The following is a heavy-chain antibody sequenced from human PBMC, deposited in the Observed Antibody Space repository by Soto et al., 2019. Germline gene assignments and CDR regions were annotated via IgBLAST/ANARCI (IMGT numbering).Heavy chain of an antibody. Sequence: PSETLSLTCTVSGGSISSYYWSWIRQPPGKGLEWIGYIYYSGSTNYNPSLKSRVTISVDTSKNQFSLKLSSVTAADTAVYYCARHSGLYGDYTYYYYGMYVWGKGTRVTFPS. V-gene: IGHV4-59*08. CDR1: GGSISSYY. J-gene: IGHJ6*04. D-gene: IGHD4-17*01. CDR3: ARHSGLYGDYTYYYYGMYV. CDR2: IYYSGST.